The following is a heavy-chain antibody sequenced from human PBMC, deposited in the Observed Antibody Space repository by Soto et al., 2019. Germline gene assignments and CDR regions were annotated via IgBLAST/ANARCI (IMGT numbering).Heavy chain of an antibody. J-gene: IGHJ6*02. CDR3: ARQASTIFGVVKDYYYYYGMDV. V-gene: IGHV5-51*01. CDR2: IYPGDSDT. Sequence: GECLKISCKGSGYSFTSYWIGWVRQMPGKGLEWMGIIYPGDSDTRYSPSSQGQVTISADKSISTAYLQWSSLKASDTAMYYCARQASTIFGVVKDYYYYYGMDVWRQGTTVTVSS. D-gene: IGHD3-3*01. CDR1: GYSFTSYW.